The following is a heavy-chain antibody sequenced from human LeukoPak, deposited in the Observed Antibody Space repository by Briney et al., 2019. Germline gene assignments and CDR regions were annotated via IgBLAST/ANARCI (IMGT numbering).Heavy chain of an antibody. D-gene: IGHD3-22*01. CDR3: ASLTSGYYSDPPFDY. Sequence: SETLSLTCTVSGGSISSYYWSWIRQPPGKGLEWIGYIYYSGSTNYNPSLKSRVTISVDTSKNQFSLKLSSVTAADTAVYYCASLTSGYYSDPPFDYWGQGTLVTVSS. CDR2: IYYSGST. CDR1: GGSISSYY. V-gene: IGHV4-59*01. J-gene: IGHJ4*02.